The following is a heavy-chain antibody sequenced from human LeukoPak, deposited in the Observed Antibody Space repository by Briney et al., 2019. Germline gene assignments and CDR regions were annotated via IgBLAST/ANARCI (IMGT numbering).Heavy chain of an antibody. CDR3: ARGYSSGWYWEYFQH. J-gene: IGHJ1*01. D-gene: IGHD6-19*01. V-gene: IGHV3-48*03. CDR1: GFTFSSYE. CDR2: ISSSGSTI. Sequence: GGSLRLSCAASGFTFSSYEMNWVRQAPGKGLEWVSYISSSGSTIYYADSVKGRFTISRDNAKNSLYLQMNSLRAEDTAVYYCARGYSSGWYWEYFQHWGQGTLVTVSS.